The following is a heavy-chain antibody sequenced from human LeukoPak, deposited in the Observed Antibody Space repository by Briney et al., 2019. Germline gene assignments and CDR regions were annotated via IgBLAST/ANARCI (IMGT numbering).Heavy chain of an antibody. CDR3: ARGGSSYYYGSGSYYGY. Sequence: SETLSLTCAVYGGSFSGYYWSWIRQPPGKGPEWIGEINHSGSTNYNPSLKSRVTISVDTSKNQFSLKLSSVTAADTAVYYCARGGSSYYYGSGSYYGYWGQGTLVTVSS. V-gene: IGHV4-34*01. CDR1: GGSFSGYY. J-gene: IGHJ4*02. D-gene: IGHD3-10*01. CDR2: INHSGST.